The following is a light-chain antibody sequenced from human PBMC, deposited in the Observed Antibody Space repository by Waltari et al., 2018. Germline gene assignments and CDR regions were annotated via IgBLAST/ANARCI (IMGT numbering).Light chain of an antibody. CDR3: CSYAGSYILV. J-gene: IGLJ2*01. Sequence: QSALTQPRSVSGSPGQSVTISCPGTSSDVGGYNFVPWYQQHPGKAPKLMIYDVNKRPSGVPDRFSGSKSGNTASLTISGLQAEDEADFYCCSYAGSYILVFGGGTKLTVL. CDR2: DVN. CDR1: SSDVGGYNF. V-gene: IGLV2-11*01.